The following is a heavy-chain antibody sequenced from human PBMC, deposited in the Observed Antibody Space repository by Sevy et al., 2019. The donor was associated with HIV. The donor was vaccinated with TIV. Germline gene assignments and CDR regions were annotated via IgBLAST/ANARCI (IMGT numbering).Heavy chain of an antibody. CDR1: QFNFDTYA. J-gene: IGHJ4*02. D-gene: IGHD3-10*01. CDR3: ATNMVHAGAYDSYFNF. V-gene: IGHV3-33*01. CDR2: IWYDGSSK. Sequence: GGSLRLSCVASQFNFDTYAIHWVRQAPGKGLEWVAMIWYDGSSKDYTESVKGRFAISRDNSQNEAFLQMDSLRAEDTGVYYCATNMVHAGAYDSYFNFWGQGSLVTVSS.